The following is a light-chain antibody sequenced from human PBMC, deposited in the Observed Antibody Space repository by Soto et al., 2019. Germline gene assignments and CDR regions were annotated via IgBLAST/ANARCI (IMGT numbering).Light chain of an antibody. CDR2: GAS. CDR3: QQRSNWPWT. V-gene: IGKV3-11*01. CDR1: QSISSS. Sequence: DIVLTQSPATLSFSPGERAILSCRASQSISSSLAWYQQKPGQAPRLLIYGASNRATGVPAKFSGSWSGTDFTLTISSLEPEDFVVYFCQQRSNWPWTFGQGTKVEI. J-gene: IGKJ1*01.